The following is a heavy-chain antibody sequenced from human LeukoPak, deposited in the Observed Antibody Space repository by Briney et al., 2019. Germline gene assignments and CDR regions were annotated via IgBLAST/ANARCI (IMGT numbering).Heavy chain of an antibody. CDR2: ISYDGSNK. CDR3: ASSSRRSAKKVYNWFDP. V-gene: IGHV3-30*04. J-gene: IGHJ5*02. CDR1: GFTFSSYA. D-gene: IGHD6-13*01. Sequence: GRSLRLSCAASGFTFSSYAMHWVRQAPGKGLEWVAVISYDGSNKYYADSVKGRFTISRDISKNTLYLQMNSLRAEDTAVYYCASSSRRSAKKVYNWFDPWGQGTLVTVSS.